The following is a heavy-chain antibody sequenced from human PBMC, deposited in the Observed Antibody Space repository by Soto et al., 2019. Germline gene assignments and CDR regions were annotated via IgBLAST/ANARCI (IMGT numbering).Heavy chain of an antibody. J-gene: IGHJ4*02. Sequence: SETLSLTCTVSGGSITIGGYCWSWIRQPPGQGLEWIGSIYYSGITNYNPSLKSRVTISVDTSKNQFSLKLSSVTAADTAVFYCARHQSGEGSGSYSDYWGQGTLVTVSS. D-gene: IGHD3-10*01. V-gene: IGHV4-30-2*03. CDR1: GGSITIGGYC. CDR2: IYYSGIT. CDR3: ARHQSGEGSGSYSDY.